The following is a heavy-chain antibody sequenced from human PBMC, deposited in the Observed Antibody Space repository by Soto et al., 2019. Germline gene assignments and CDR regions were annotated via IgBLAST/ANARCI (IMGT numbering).Heavy chain of an antibody. CDR2: ISAYNGNA. Sequence: ASVKVSCKASGYTFTSYGISWVRQAPGQGLEWMGWISAYNGNANYAQKFQGRVTITADESTSTAYMELSSLRSEDTAVYYCASTAMEGYYFDYWGQGTLVTVSS. CDR3: ASTAMEGYYFDY. CDR1: GYTFTSYG. D-gene: IGHD5-18*01. J-gene: IGHJ4*02. V-gene: IGHV1-18*01.